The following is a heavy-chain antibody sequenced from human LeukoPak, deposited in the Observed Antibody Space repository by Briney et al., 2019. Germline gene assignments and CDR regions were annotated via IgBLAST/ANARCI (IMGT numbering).Heavy chain of an antibody. Sequence: GGSLRLTCAASEFSLSSYTMNWVRQVPGKGLEWVASISPSSHFIHYTDSLKGRFTISRDNAKNSLFLQMNSLRAEDTAVYSCAGSPSVGWSYYYYMDVWGKGTTVTVSS. CDR3: AGSPSVGWSYYYYMDV. V-gene: IGHV3-21*01. J-gene: IGHJ6*03. CDR2: ISPSSHFI. CDR1: EFSLSSYT. D-gene: IGHD6-19*01.